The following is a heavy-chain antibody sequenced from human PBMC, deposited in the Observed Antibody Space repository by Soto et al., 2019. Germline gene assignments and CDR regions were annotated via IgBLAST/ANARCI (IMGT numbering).Heavy chain of an antibody. V-gene: IGHV1-3*01. J-gene: IGHJ6*03. D-gene: IGHD3-3*01. CDR1: GYTFTSYA. Sequence: GASVKVSCKASGYTFTSYAMHWVRQAPGQRLEWMGWINAGNGNTKYSQKFQGRVTITRDTSASTAYMELSSLRSEDTAVYYCARGTRDYDFWSGYSYYYYYMDVWGKGTTVTVS. CDR2: INAGNGNT. CDR3: ARGTRDYDFWSGYSYYYYYMDV.